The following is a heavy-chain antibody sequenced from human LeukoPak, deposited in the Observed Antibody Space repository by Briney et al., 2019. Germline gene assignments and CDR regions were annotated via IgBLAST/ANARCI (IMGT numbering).Heavy chain of an antibody. Sequence: SETLSLTCAVCGGSFSGYYWGWIRQPPGKGLEWIGEINHSGSTNYNPSLKSRVTISVDTSKNQFSLKLSSVTAADTAVYYCARGRPVLLWFGEPSNWFDPWGQGTLVTVSS. J-gene: IGHJ5*02. CDR1: GGSFSGYY. D-gene: IGHD3-10*01. V-gene: IGHV4-34*01. CDR3: ARGRPVLLWFGEPSNWFDP. CDR2: INHSGST.